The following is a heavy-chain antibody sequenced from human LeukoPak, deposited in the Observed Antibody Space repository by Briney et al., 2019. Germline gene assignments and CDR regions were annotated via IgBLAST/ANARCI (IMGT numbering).Heavy chain of an antibody. D-gene: IGHD2-8*01. CDR2: IGSDGSKK. Sequence: GGSLRLSCVASGFMFSAHAFHWVRQSPDKGLEWVALIGSDGSKKYYADSVQGRFTVSRENSKNTLFLQMNTLRADDTAVYFCARQMTCTRCFDSWGQGTLVTVSS. CDR1: GFMFSAHA. V-gene: IGHV3-30*04. CDR3: ARQMTCTRCFDS. J-gene: IGHJ4*02.